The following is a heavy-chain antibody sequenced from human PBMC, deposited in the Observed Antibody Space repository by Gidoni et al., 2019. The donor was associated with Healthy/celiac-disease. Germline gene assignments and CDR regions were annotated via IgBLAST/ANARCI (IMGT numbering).Heavy chain of an antibody. CDR2: GSGGST. Sequence: GSGGSTYYADSVKGRFTISRDNSKNTLYLQMNSRRAEDTAVYYCAKASDGYYWGQGTLVTVS. CDR3: AKASDGYY. V-gene: IGHV3-23*01. J-gene: IGHJ4*02.